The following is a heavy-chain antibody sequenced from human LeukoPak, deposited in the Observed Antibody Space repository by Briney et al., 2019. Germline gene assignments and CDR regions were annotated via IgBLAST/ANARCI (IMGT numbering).Heavy chain of an antibody. J-gene: IGHJ3*02. CDR3: ARITDRTIFGGIMHGFDI. V-gene: IGHV4-39*01. CDR1: GDSINNNNYY. D-gene: IGHD3-3*01. CDR2: IYYNGRT. Sequence: PSETLSLTCTVSGDSINNNNYYWGWVRQPPGKGLEWIGNIYYNGRTYYSPSLKSRGTISVDTSNNQFSLRLSSVTAADTAVYYCARITDRTIFGGIMHGFDIWGQGTPVTVSS.